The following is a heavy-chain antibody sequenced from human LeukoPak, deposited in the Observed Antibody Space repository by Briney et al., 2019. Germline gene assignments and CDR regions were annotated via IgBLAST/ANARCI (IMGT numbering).Heavy chain of an antibody. CDR1: GFTFSSYS. CDR3: ANLAYYYGSGSPMPR. J-gene: IGHJ4*02. CDR2: ISSSSSYI. D-gene: IGHD3-10*01. Sequence: PGGSLRLSCAASGFTFSSYSMNWVRQAPGKGLEWVSSISSSSSYIYYADSVKGRFTISRDNAKNSLYLQMNSLRAEDTAVYYCANLAYYYGSGSPMPRWGQGTLVTVSP. V-gene: IGHV3-21*01.